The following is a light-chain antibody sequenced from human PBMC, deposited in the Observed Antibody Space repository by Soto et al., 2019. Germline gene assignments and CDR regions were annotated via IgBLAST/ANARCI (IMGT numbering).Light chain of an antibody. J-gene: IGLJ3*02. V-gene: IGLV1-40*01. CDR1: SSNIGAGYD. Sequence: QSVLTQPPSVSGAPGQTVTISCTGGSSNIGAGYDVHWYRHLPGTAPKLLIYGNVNRPSGVPDRFSGSKSGTSASLAITSLQAADEADYYCQSYDNTPRGSWVFGGGTKLTVL. CDR2: GNV. CDR3: QSYDNTPRGSWV.